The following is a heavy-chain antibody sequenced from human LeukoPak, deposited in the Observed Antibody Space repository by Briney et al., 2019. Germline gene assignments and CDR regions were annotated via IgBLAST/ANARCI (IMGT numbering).Heavy chain of an antibody. Sequence: SETLFLTCTVSGGSISSYYWSWIRQPPGKGLEWIGYIYYSGSTNYNPSLKSRVTISVDTSKNQFSLKLSSVTAADTAVYYCARDHPTPTTGYMDVWGKGTTVTVSS. V-gene: IGHV4-59*01. CDR1: GGSISSYY. CDR2: IYYSGST. D-gene: IGHD1-26*01. CDR3: ARDHPTPTTGYMDV. J-gene: IGHJ6*03.